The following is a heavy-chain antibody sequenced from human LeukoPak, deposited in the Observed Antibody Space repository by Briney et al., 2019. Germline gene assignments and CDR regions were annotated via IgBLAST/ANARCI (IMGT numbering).Heavy chain of an antibody. CDR3: ARAPTFSGWFDY. V-gene: IGHV3-21*01. CDR1: GFTFSSYN. D-gene: IGHD6-19*01. J-gene: IGHJ4*02. CDR2: ISSSSGYI. Sequence: GGSLRLSCAASGFTFSSYNMNWVRQAPGKGLEWVSSISSSSGYIYYADSLKGRLTISRDNAKSSLYLQMNSLRAEDTAVYYCARAPTFSGWFDYWGQGTLVTVSS.